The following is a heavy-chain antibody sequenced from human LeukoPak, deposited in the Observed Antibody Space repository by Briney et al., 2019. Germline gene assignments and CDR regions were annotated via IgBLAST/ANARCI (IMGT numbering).Heavy chain of an antibody. J-gene: IGHJ4*02. CDR3: ARDELTYYYDSSGYYLGDY. Sequence: ASVKVSCKASGYTFTSYGISWVRQAPGQGLEWMGWISAYNGNTNYAQKLQGRVTMTTDTSTSTAYMELRSLRSDDPAVYYCARDELTYYYDSSGYYLGDYWGQGTLVTVSS. CDR1: GYTFTSYG. V-gene: IGHV1-18*01. D-gene: IGHD3-22*01. CDR2: ISAYNGNT.